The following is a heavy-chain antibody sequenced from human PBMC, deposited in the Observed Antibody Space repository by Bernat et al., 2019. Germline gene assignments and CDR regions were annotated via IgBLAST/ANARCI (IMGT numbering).Heavy chain of an antibody. CDR1: GFTFSSYS. D-gene: IGHD2-21*02. J-gene: IGHJ4*02. Sequence: EVQLVESGGGLVQPGGSLRLSCAASGFTFSSYSMHWVRQAPGKGLVWVSRINNDGSDTSYADSVKGRFTISRDNSKNTLYLQMNSLRAEDTAVYYCARGLRGLDYWGQGTLVTVSS. CDR2: INNDGSDT. CDR3: ARGLRGLDY. V-gene: IGHV3-74*02.